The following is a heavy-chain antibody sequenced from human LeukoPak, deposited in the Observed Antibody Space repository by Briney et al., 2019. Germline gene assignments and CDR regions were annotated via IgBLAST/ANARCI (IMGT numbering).Heavy chain of an antibody. J-gene: IGHJ4*02. CDR3: ARSLDTAMVTYNY. CDR1: GGSFSGYY. V-gene: IGHV4-34*01. Sequence: PSETLSLTCAVYGGSFSGYYWSWIRQPPGKGLEWIGEINHSGSTNYNPSLKSRVTISVDTSKNQFSLKLSSVTAADTAMYYCARSLDTAMVTYNYWGQGTLVTVSS. CDR2: INHSGST. D-gene: IGHD5-18*01.